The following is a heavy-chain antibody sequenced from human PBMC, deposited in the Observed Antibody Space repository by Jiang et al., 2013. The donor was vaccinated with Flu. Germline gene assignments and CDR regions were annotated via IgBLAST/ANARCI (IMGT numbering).Heavy chain of an antibody. Sequence: GGSLRLSCAASGFTFSNYDMHWVRQAAGKGLEWVSGISTGGDPYYSASVRGRFTISREDAKNSLYLQMDSLTAGDTAVYYCASEPPVVMELGAYYAMDVWGQGTTVTVSS. CDR3: ASEPPVVMELGAYYAMDV. CDR2: ISTGGDP. CDR1: GFTFSNYD. D-gene: IGHD3-10*01. J-gene: IGHJ6*02. V-gene: IGHV3-13*05.